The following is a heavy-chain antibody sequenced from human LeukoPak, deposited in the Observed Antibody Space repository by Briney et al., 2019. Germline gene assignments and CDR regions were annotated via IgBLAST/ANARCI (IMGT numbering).Heavy chain of an antibody. CDR3: AKVPRITVAGGLYYYYYMDV. CDR2: VSGNGGSS. J-gene: IGHJ6*03. CDR1: GFTFSDYY. V-gene: IGHV3-23*01. D-gene: IGHD3-3*01. Sequence: GGSLRLSCAASGFTFSDYYMSWIRQAPGKGLEWVSAVSGNGGSSYYADSVKGRFTISRDNSKNTLYLQMNSLRAEDTAVYYCAKVPRITVAGGLYYYYYMDVWGKGTTVTVSS.